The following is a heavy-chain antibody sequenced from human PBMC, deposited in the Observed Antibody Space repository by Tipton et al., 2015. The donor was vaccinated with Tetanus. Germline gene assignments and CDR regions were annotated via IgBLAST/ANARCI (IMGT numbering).Heavy chain of an antibody. V-gene: IGHV4-61*01. CDR1: GGSVRSGSYS. D-gene: IGHD3-3*01. CDR3: AGANNDFPKKGPFDS. CDR2: VSYSGRT. Sequence: TLSLTCTVSGGSVRSGSYSWNWIRQPPGKGLEWLAYVSYSGRTNSNYSLKSRITVSQDTSKNQFSLRLTSVTAADTAVYYCAGANNDFPKKGPFDSWGQGSLVIVSS. J-gene: IGHJ4*02.